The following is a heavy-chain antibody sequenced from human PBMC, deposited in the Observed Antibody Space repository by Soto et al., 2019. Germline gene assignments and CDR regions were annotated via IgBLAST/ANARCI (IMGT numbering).Heavy chain of an antibody. V-gene: IGHV4-34*01. CDR3: ARPREKVAALRAFDI. Sequence: QVQLQQWGAGLLKPSETLSLTCAVYGGSFSGYYWSWIRQPPGKGLEWIGEINHSGSTNYNPSLKSRVTISVDTSKNQFSLKLSSVTAADTAVYYCARPREKVAALRAFDIWGQGTMVTVSS. CDR1: GGSFSGYY. CDR2: INHSGST. D-gene: IGHD2-15*01. J-gene: IGHJ3*02.